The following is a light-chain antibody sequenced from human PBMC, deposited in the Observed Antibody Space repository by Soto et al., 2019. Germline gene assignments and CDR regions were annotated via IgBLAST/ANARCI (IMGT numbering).Light chain of an antibody. CDR3: QQSDNLPLT. CDR1: QDISNY. CDR2: DAS. V-gene: IGKV1-33*01. Sequence: DIQMTQSPSSLSASVGDSVTITCQASQDISNYLNWYHQKPGKAPKLLIYDASNLETGVPSRFSGSGSGTDFSFTISSLQPEDIGTYYCQQSDNLPLTFGGGTKVEIK. J-gene: IGKJ4*01.